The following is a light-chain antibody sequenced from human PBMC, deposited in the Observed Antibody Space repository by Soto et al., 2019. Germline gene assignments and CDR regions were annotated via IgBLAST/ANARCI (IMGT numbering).Light chain of an antibody. Sequence: EIVLTQSPGTLSLSPGERATLSCRTSQSSSSSYLAWYQQKRGQAPRLLIYDSSNRATGIPARFSGSGSGTDFSLTIRSLEPEDFAVYYCKQRSSWPLTFGGGTKVDIK. J-gene: IGKJ4*01. V-gene: IGKV3-11*01. CDR1: QSSSSSY. CDR3: KQRSSWPLT. CDR2: DSS.